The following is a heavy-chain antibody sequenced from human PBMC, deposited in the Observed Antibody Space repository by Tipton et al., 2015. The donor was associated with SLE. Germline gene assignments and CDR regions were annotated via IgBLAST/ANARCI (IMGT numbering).Heavy chain of an antibody. CDR3: ARDHTPYYDFWSGYPWADYSDY. CDR1: GGSISSSSYY. V-gene: IGHV4-39*07. D-gene: IGHD3-3*01. CDR2: IYYSGST. J-gene: IGHJ4*02. Sequence: TLSLTCTVSGGSISSSSYYWGWIRQPPGKGLEWIGSIYYSGSTYYNPSLKSRVTISVDTSKNQFSLKLSSVTAADTAVYYCARDHTPYYDFWSGYPWADYSDYWGQGTLVTVSS.